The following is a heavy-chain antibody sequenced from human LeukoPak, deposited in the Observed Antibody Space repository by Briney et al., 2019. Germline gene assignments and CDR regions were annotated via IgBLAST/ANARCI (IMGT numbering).Heavy chain of an antibody. CDR2: IKQGGSEI. Sequence: ASLRLSSAASGFTFSSYWMSWVRQAPGKGLEWGANIKQGGSEIYYVDSVKGRFTISRDNAKNSLYLQMNSLRAEDTAVYYCARDQRYCSSSSCPWEPFDYWGQGTLVTVSS. CDR3: ARDQRYCSSSSCPWEPFDY. D-gene: IGHD2-2*01. J-gene: IGHJ4*02. V-gene: IGHV3-7*05. CDR1: GFTFSSYW.